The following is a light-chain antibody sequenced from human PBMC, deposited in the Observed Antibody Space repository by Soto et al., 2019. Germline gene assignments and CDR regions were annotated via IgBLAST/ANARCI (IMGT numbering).Light chain of an antibody. CDR1: SSNIGSNY. Sequence: QSVLTQPPSASGTPRQRVTISCSGSSSNIGSNYVSWYQHLPGAAPKLLIYRSDQRPSGVPDRFSGSKSGTSASLAISGLRSEDEADYFCAVRDDSLSGHWVFGGGTKLTVL. CDR2: RSD. J-gene: IGLJ3*02. CDR3: AVRDDSLSGHWV. V-gene: IGLV1-47*01.